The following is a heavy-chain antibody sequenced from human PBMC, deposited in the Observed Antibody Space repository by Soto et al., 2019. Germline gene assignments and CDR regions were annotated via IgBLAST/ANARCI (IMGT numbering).Heavy chain of an antibody. V-gene: IGHV3-21*01. J-gene: IGHJ6*02. D-gene: IGHD2-21*01. CDR2: ISLCGSQI. CDR1: GLMYSSYS. Sequence: EVQLVESGGGLVKPGGSVRLSCVASGLMYSSYSMSWVRQAPGKGLEWVAFISLCGSQINYAASVEGRFTISRDNAKNALYLQMNTVRVEDTAIYYCARVISCGGGTCSSVHQYYGMDVWGPGTTVTVSS. CDR3: ARVISCGGGTCSSVHQYYGMDV.